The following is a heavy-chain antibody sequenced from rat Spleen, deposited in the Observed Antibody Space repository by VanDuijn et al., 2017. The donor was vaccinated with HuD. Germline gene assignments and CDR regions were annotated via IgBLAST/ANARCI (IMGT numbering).Heavy chain of an antibody. D-gene: IGHD1-12*03. Sequence: EVQLVETGGGLVQPGRSLKLSCAASGFTFSNYGMAWVRQAPKKGLEWVAYISYDGGSTYYRDSVKGRFTISRDSAKSTLYLQVDSLRSEDTATYYCARHGQIYNYGGYYPSGVMDAWGQGVSVTVSS. V-gene: IGHV5-29*01. CDR3: ARHGQIYNYGGYYPSGVMDA. J-gene: IGHJ4*01. CDR2: ISYDGGST. CDR1: GFTFSNYG.